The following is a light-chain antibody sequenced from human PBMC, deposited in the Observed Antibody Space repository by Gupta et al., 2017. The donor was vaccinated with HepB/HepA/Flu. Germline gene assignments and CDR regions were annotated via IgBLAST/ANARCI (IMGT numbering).Light chain of an antibody. CDR1: NSNIGTYY. CDR2: ENN. CDR3: GTWDQSLRIWV. V-gene: IGLV1-51*01. Sequence: QSLLTQPPSVSAASGQKVSMSCSGNNSNIGTYYVSWYQQVAGTVPKLLIYENNKRPAGIPDRFSGSKSGTSVSLDITGLQPGDEAHYYCGTWDQSLRIWVFGGGTKLTVL. J-gene: IGLJ3*02.